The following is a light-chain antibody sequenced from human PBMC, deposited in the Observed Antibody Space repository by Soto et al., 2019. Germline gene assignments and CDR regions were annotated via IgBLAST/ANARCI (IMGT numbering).Light chain of an antibody. J-gene: IGKJ2*01. CDR1: QSISNW. CDR3: QQYNTYSYT. CDR2: DAS. V-gene: IGKV1-5*01. Sequence: DIQMTQSPSTLSASVGDRVTITCRASQSISNWLASYQQRPGKAPKLLIYDASTLESWVPSRFSGSGSGTEFTLTISGLRPDDFATYYCQQYNTYSYTFGQGTKLEIK.